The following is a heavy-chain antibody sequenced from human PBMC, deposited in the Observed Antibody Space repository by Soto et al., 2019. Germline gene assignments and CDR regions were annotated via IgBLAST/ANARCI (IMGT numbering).Heavy chain of an antibody. Sequence: SETLSLTCTFSGDSITAYYWSWIRQPPGKGLEWIGYIYYSGSTNYNPSLKSRVTISVDTSKNQFSLKLSSVTAADTAVYYCARHQGYYGPPSWVDPWGQGTLVTVSS. CDR2: IYYSGST. J-gene: IGHJ5*02. V-gene: IGHV4-59*08. D-gene: IGHD3-10*01. CDR1: GDSITAYY. CDR3: ARHQGYYGPPSWVDP.